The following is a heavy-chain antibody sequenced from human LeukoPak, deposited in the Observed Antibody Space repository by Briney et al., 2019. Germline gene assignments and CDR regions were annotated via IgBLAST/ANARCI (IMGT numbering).Heavy chain of an antibody. D-gene: IGHD4-17*01. Sequence: PGGSLRLSCAASGFTLSSSWMNWVRQAPGKGLVWVARIKSDGTSINYADSVKGRFTIPRDNAKNTLYLQMNSLRAEDTAVYYCAKSDYLDPWGQGALVTVSS. CDR2: IKSDGTSI. CDR3: AKSDYLDP. J-gene: IGHJ5*02. V-gene: IGHV3-74*01. CDR1: GFTLSSSW.